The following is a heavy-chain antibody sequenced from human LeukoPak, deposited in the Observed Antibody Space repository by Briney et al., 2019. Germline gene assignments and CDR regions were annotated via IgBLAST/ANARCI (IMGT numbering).Heavy chain of an antibody. D-gene: IGHD2-15*01. J-gene: IGHJ4*02. V-gene: IGHV1-2*02. CDR2: INPNSGGT. CDR3: ARDPAFYCSGGSCYPY. Sequence: AAVKVSLKASGYTFTGYYMHWVRQAPGQGLEWMGWINPNSGGTNYAQKFQGRVTMTRDTSISTAYMELSRLRSDDTAVYYCARDPAFYCSGGSCYPYWGQGTLVTVSS. CDR1: GYTFTGYY.